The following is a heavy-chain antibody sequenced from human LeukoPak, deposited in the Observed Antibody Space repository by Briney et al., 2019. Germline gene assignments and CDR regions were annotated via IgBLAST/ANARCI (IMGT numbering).Heavy chain of an antibody. J-gene: IGHJ4*02. CDR3: TQDRQLFPFDY. CDR1: GFTFSSYG. Sequence: GRSLRLSCAASGFTFSSYGMHWVRQAPGKGLEWVAVIWYDGSNKYYGDSVKGRFTISRDNSKNTLYLQMNSLRPEDTAVYYCTQDRQLFPFDYWGQGTVVTVSS. CDR2: IWYDGSNK. D-gene: IGHD2-21*01. V-gene: IGHV3-33*06.